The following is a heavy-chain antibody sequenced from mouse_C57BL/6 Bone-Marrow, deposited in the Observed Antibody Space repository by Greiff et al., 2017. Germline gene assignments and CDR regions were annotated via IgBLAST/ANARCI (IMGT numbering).Heavy chain of an antibody. D-gene: IGHD1-1*01. CDR1: GYTFTSYW. Sequence: QVQLQQPGAELVKPGASVKLSCKASGYTFTSYWMHWVKQRPGQGLEWIGMIHPNSGSTNYNEKFKSKATLTVDKSSSTAYMQLSSLTSEDSAVYYCARSHYGSSPAWFAYWGQGTLVTVSA. V-gene: IGHV1-64*01. J-gene: IGHJ3*01. CDR3: ARSHYGSSPAWFAY. CDR2: IHPNSGST.